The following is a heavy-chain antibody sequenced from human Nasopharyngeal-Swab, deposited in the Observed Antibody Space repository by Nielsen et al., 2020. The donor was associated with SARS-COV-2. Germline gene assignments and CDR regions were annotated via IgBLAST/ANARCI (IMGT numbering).Heavy chain of an antibody. CDR2: IKQDGSEK. CDR1: GFTFSSYW. V-gene: IGHV3-7*01. J-gene: IGHJ4*02. CDR3: ARDKDSGYELTPPLY. Sequence: GGSLRLSCAASGFTFSSYWMSWVRQAPGKGLEWVANIKQDGSEKYYVDSVKGRFTISRDNAKNSLYLQMNSLRAVDTAVYYCARDKDSGYELTPPLYWGQGTLVTVSS. D-gene: IGHD5-12*01.